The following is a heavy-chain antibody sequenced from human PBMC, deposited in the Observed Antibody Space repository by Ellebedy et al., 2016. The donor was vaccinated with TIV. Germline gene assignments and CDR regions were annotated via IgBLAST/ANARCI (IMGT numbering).Heavy chain of an antibody. Sequence: SQTLSLTCXISGDSVSSNSAAWNWVRQSPSRGLEWLGRTYYRSTWYYDYAVSVKSRININPDTSQNQFSLQLNSVTPEDTAVYYCARGIAVAGKDSFDSWGQGALVTVSS. D-gene: IGHD6-19*01. J-gene: IGHJ4*02. V-gene: IGHV6-1*01. CDR3: ARGIAVAGKDSFDS. CDR2: TYYRSTWYY. CDR1: GDSVSSNSAA.